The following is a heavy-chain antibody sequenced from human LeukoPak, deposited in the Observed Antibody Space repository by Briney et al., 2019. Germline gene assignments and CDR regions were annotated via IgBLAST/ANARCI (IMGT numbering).Heavy chain of an antibody. CDR3: ARGEIVITFGSSRPGDAYI. CDR1: GYSFTRYA. CDR2: INAGNGNT. J-gene: IGHJ3*02. D-gene: IGHD3-16*01. V-gene: IGHV1-3*01. Sequence: GASVKVSCKAFGYSFTRYAMHWVRQAPGQRLEWMGWINAGNGNTKYSQKFQGRVTITRDTSASTVYMELSSLRSEDTAVYCCARGEIVITFGSSRPGDAYIWGQGTMVTVSS.